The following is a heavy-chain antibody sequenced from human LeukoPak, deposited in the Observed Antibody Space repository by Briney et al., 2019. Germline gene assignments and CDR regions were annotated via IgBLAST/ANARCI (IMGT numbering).Heavy chain of an antibody. D-gene: IGHD3-22*01. CDR3: ARDYDSSGGWFDP. J-gene: IGHJ5*02. Sequence: SVKVSCKASGGTFSSYAISWVRQAPGQGLEWMGGIIPIFGTANYAQKFQGRVTITADESTSTAYMELRSLRSDDTAVYYCARDYDSSGGWFDPWGQGTLVTVSS. CDR1: GGTFSSYA. CDR2: IIPIFGTA. V-gene: IGHV1-69*13.